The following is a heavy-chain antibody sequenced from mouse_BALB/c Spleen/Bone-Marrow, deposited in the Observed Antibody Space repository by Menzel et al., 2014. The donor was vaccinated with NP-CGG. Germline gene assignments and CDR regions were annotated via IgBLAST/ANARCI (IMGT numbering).Heavy chain of an antibody. CDR1: GYSFTSYW. J-gene: IGHJ3*01. D-gene: IGHD1-1*01. CDR3: ARLEGNYGSAFAY. Sequence: SGAELVRPGASVKLSCKASGYSFTSYWMNWVKQRPGHGLEWIGMIHPSDTKTRLNQRFKDKATLTVDKSSSTGYMQLNSPTSEDSAVYYCARLEGNYGSAFAYWGQGTLVTVSA. V-gene: IGHV1-74*04. CDR2: IHPSDTKT.